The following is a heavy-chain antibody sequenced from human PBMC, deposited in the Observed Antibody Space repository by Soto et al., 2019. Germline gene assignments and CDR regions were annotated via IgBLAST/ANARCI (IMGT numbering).Heavy chain of an antibody. CDR1: GFIFSSFG. J-gene: IGHJ4*02. D-gene: IGHD7-27*01. Sequence: GGSLRLPCAASGFIFSSFGMHWVRQAPGKGLEWVAHIWYDGSNTYYADSVKGRFTISRDNSRNTLYLQMNSLRAEDTAVYHCVRDLLGSGGHFDYWGQGTLVTVSS. CDR2: IWYDGSNT. CDR3: VRDLLGSGGHFDY. V-gene: IGHV3-33*01.